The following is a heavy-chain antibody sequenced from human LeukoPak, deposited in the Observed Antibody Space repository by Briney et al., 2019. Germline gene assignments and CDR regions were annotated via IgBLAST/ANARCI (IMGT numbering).Heavy chain of an antibody. CDR3: ARDTRLERRRYYYYGMDV. J-gene: IGHJ6*02. D-gene: IGHD1-1*01. CDR1: GFTFSSYW. Sequence: GGSLRLSCAASGFTFSSYWMSWMRQAPGKGLEWVANIKYDGNEEYYVDSVKGRFTISRDNAKNSLYLQMNSLRAEDTAVYYCARDTRLERRRYYYYGMDVWGQGTTVTVSS. V-gene: IGHV3-7*01. CDR2: IKYDGNEE.